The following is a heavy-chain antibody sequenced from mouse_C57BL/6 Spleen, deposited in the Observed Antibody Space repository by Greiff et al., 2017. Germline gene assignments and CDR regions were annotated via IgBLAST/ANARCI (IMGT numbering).Heavy chain of an antibody. D-gene: IGHD1-1*01. CDR2: LNPNNGGT. CDR3: ARDTTVVARYFDV. J-gene: IGHJ1*03. CDR1: GYTFTDYY. V-gene: IGHV1-26*01. Sequence: VQLQQSGPELVKPGASVKISCKASGYTFTDYYMNWVKQSHGKSLEWIGDLNPNNGGTSYNQKFKGKATLTVDKSSSTAYMELRSLTSEDSAVYYCARDTTVVARYFDVWGTGTTVTVSS.